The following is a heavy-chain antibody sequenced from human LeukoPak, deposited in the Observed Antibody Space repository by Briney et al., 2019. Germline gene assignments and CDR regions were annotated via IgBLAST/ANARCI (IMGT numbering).Heavy chain of an antibody. CDR3: ATARLVRGVIIERGAFDI. J-gene: IGHJ3*02. D-gene: IGHD3-10*01. Sequence: GASVKVSCKVSGYTLTELSMHWVRQAPGQGLEWMGWMNPNSGNTGYAQKFQGRVTITRNTSISTAYMELSSLRSEDTAVYYCATARLVRGVIIERGAFDIWGQGTMVTVSS. V-gene: IGHV1-8*03. CDR2: MNPNSGNT. CDR1: GYTLTELS.